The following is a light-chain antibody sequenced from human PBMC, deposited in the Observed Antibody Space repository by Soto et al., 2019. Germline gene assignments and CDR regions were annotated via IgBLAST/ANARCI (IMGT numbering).Light chain of an antibody. J-gene: IGKJ1*01. CDR3: QQYGSSPPWT. CDR2: GAS. V-gene: IGKV3-20*01. Sequence: EIVLTQSPGTLSLSPGERATLSCRASQSVSSSFLAWYQQKPGQAPRLLIYGASSRATGIPDRFSGSGSGTAFTLTISRLEPEYFAVYYCQQYGSSPPWTFGQGTKVEIK. CDR1: QSVSSSF.